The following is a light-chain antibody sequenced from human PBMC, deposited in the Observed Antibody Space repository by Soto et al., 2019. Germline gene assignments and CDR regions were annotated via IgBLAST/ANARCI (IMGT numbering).Light chain of an antibody. CDR2: DVS. J-gene: IGLJ1*01. CDR3: SSYTKNSPYV. Sequence: QSVLTQPASVSGSPGQSITISCTGTSSDFCGYDYVSWHRHCPGKAPKLMIYDVSNRPSGVSSRVSGSKSDNTASLTIYGLQAEDEADYYCSSYTKNSPYVFGTGTKVTVL. CDR1: SSDFCGYDY. V-gene: IGLV2-14*01.